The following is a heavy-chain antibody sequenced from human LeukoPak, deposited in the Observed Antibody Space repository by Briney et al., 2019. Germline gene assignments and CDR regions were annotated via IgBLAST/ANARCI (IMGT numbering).Heavy chain of an antibody. Sequence: GGSLRLSCAASGFTFSSYGMHWVRQAPGKGLEWVAVISYDGSNKYYADSVKGRFTISRDNSKNTLYLQMNSLRAEDTAVYYCARDRSQHPDYWGQGTLVTVSS. D-gene: IGHD3-10*01. J-gene: IGHJ4*02. CDR3: ARDRSQHPDY. CDR2: ISYDGSNK. CDR1: GFTFSSYG. V-gene: IGHV3-30*03.